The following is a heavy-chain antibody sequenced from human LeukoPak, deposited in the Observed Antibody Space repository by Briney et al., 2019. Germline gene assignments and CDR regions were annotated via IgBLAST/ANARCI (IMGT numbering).Heavy chain of an antibody. D-gene: IGHD5-18*01. J-gene: IGHJ5*02. CDR3: AKDARRGYSYGRHNWFDP. Sequence: PGGSLRLSCAASGFTFSSYGMHWVRQAPGKGLEWVAVISYDGSNKYYADSVKGRFTISRDNSKNTLYLQMNSLRAEDTAVYYCAKDARRGYSYGRHNWFDPWGQGTLVTVSS. CDR2: ISYDGSNK. V-gene: IGHV3-30*18. CDR1: GFTFSSYG.